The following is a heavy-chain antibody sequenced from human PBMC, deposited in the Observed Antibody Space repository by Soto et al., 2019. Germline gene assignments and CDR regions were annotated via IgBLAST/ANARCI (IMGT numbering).Heavy chain of an antibody. CDR1: GFTFSSYA. V-gene: IGHV3-30-3*01. D-gene: IGHD3-16*02. CDR2: ISYDGSNK. CDR3: ARGVVTRTFGGVIVSGAFDI. J-gene: IGHJ3*02. Sequence: ESGGGVVQPGRSLRLSCAASGFTFSSYAMHWVRQAPGKGLEWVAVISYDGSNKYYADSVKGRFTISRDNSKNTLYLQMNSLRAEDTAVYYCARGVVTRTFGGVIVSGAFDIWGQGTMVTVSS.